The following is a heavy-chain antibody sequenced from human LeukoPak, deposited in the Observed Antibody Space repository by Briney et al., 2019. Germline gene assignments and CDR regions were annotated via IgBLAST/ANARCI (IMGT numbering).Heavy chain of an antibody. CDR1: GYTFTSYY. CDR3: ASRVTANSVFDY. Sequence: GASVKVSCKASGYTFTSYYIHWVRQAPGQGLGWMGIINPSAGSTTFAQDFQGRVTMTRDMSTSTVYMELSSLRSEDTAIYYCASRVTANSVFDYWGQGTLVTVSS. D-gene: IGHD2-21*02. J-gene: IGHJ4*02. CDR2: INPSAGST. V-gene: IGHV1-46*01.